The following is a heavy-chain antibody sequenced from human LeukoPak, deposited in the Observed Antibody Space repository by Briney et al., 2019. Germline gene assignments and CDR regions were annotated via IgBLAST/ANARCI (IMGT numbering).Heavy chain of an antibody. V-gene: IGHV4-59*01. CDR1: GGSISIYY. D-gene: IGHD3-16*01. J-gene: IGHJ5*02. CDR3: ARDLGRGVLRS. Sequence: PSETLSLTCTVSGGSISIYYWSWIRQPPGKGLEWIGYIYYSGSTNYNPSLKSRVTISVDTSKNQFSLKLSSVTAADTAVYYCARDLGRGVLRSWGQGTLVTVSS. CDR2: IYYSGST.